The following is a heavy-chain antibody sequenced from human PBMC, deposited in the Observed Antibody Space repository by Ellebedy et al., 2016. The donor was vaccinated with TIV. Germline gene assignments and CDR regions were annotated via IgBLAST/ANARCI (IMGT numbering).Heavy chain of an antibody. J-gene: IGHJ6*02. V-gene: IGHV1-18*01. CDR1: GYTFIDYG. CDR2: VSAYSGNT. Sequence: AASVKVSCKSSGYTFIDYGVTWVRQAPGQGLDWMGWVSAYSGNTNYAENLQGRVTMTTDTSTSTAYMELRSLRSDDTAVYFCAREIVRVPAAPYGMDVWGQGTTVTVSS. CDR3: AREIVRVPAAPYGMDV. D-gene: IGHD2-2*01.